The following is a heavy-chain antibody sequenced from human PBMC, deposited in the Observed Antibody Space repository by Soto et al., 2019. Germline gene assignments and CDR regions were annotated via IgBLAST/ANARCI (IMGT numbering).Heavy chain of an antibody. D-gene: IGHD2-15*01. J-gene: IGHJ6*02. CDR2: IYPDDSDT. V-gene: IGHV5-51*01. CDR1: GYSFTSYW. CDR3: ARRIASSPAMDV. Sequence: GESLKISCKVSGYSFTSYWIGWVRQMPGKGLEWMGIIYPDDSDTRYSPSFQGPVTIAADKSLITAYLQWSSQKASDTAMYYCARRIASSPAMDVWGQGTTVTVSS.